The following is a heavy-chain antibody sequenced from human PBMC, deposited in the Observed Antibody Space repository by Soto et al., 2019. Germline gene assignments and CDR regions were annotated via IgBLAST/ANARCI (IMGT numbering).Heavy chain of an antibody. CDR1: GFSFGSYA. J-gene: IGHJ4*02. D-gene: IGHD3-3*01. V-gene: IGHV3-23*01. Sequence: GGSLRLSXAASGFSFGSYALSWVRQAPGKGLEWVSTISGSDGKTFYADAVKGRFSISRDTSQNTLYLQMNSLRADDTAIYYCARWSYLDYWGQGTRVTVSS. CDR3: ARWSYLDY. CDR2: ISGSDGKT.